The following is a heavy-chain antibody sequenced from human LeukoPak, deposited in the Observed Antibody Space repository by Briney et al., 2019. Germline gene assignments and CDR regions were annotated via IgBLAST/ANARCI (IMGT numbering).Heavy chain of an antibody. CDR3: ARRWTFDHSSGWYDEGDY. Sequence: GGSLRLSCAASGFTFSSYAMHWVRQAPGKGLEWVAVISYDGSNKYYADSVKGRFTISRDNSKNTLYLQMNSLRAEDTAVYYCARRWTFDHSSGWYDEGDYWGQGTLVTVSS. V-gene: IGHV3-30-3*01. CDR1: GFTFSSYA. D-gene: IGHD6-19*01. CDR2: ISYDGSNK. J-gene: IGHJ4*02.